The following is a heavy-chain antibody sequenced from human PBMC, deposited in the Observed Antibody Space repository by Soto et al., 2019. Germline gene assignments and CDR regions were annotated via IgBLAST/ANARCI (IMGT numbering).Heavy chain of an antibody. D-gene: IGHD5-18*01. Sequence: PSETLSLTCTVSGGSISSAAYYWSWIRQRPGKDLEWIGYISHSGSTYYTPSLKSRVIISADTSKNQFSLNLNSVTAADTAVYYCAREYTYGSNFFDCWGQGALVTVSS. CDR3: AREYTYGSNFFDC. J-gene: IGHJ4*02. CDR2: ISHSGST. CDR1: GGSISSAAYY. V-gene: IGHV4-31*03.